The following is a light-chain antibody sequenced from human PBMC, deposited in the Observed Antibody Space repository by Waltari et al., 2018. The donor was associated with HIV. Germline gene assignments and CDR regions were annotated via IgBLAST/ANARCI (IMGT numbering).Light chain of an antibody. J-gene: IGLJ3*02. CDR2: RNN. CDR1: RNNAGYPG. V-gene: IGLV10-54*01. CDR3: CAWDSSLNGWI. Sequence: QAGLTQPPSMSTGLGQTATLPCTGDRNNAGYPGVDWVQHRRGHPPKLLSHRNNNRPSGISDRFSAFRSGDTGFLTISGLQSQDEADYFCCAWDSSLNGWIFGGGTHLT.